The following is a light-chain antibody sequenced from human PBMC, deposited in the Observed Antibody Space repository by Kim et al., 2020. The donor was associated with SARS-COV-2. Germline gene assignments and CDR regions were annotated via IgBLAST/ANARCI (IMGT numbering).Light chain of an antibody. CDR2: EDN. CDR3: QSYDSSNVV. V-gene: IGLV6-57*03. CDR1: SGSIAGNF. J-gene: IGLJ2*01. Sequence: GKTVTISCTRGSGSIAGNFVQWYQQRPGSAPTTVIYEDNQRPSGVPDRFSGSIDSSSNSASLTISGLRTEDEADYYCQSYDSSNVVFGGGTQLTVL.